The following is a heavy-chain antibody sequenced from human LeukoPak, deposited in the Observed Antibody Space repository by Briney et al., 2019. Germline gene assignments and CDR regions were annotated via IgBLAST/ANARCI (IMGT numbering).Heavy chain of an antibody. CDR3: TRDDPVIAAAFDY. CDR2: IRSNTYGGTT. J-gene: IGHJ4*02. CDR1: GFTFGDYA. D-gene: IGHD6-13*01. V-gene: IGHV3-49*04. Sequence: GGSLRLSCTASGFTFGDYAMSWVRQAPGKGLEWVGFIRSNTYGGTTEYAASVKGRFTILRDDSKNIAYLQMNSLKTEDTAVYYCTRDDPVIAAAFDYWGQGTLVTVSS.